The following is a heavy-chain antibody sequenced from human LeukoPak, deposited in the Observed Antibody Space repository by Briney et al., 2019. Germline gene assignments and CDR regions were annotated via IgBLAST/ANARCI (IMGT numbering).Heavy chain of an antibody. CDR1: GASVSSDSYY. D-gene: IGHD3-22*01. CDR2: INHSGST. J-gene: IGHJ4*02. Sequence: SETLSLTCTVSGASVSSDSYYWSWIRQPPGKGLKWIGEINHSGSTNYNPSLKSRVTISVDTSKNQFSLKLSSVTAADTAVYYCANYDSSGYSDYWGQGTLVTVSS. V-gene: IGHV4-39*07. CDR3: ANYDSSGYSDY.